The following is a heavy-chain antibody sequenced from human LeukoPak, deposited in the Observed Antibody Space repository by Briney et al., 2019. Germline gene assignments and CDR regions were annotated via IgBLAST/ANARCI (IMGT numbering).Heavy chain of an antibody. J-gene: IGHJ5*02. Sequence: SETLSLTCTVSGGSISSYYWSWIRQPPGKGLEWIGYIYHSGSTYYNPSLKSRVTISVDRSKNQFPLKLSSVTAADTAVYYCARGPRAWGQGTLVTVSS. D-gene: IGHD3-10*01. CDR1: GGSISSYY. CDR2: IYHSGST. CDR3: ARGPRA. V-gene: IGHV4-59*12.